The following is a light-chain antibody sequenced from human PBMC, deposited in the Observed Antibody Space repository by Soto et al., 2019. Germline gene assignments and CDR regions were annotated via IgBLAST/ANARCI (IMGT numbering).Light chain of an antibody. CDR1: QSVDRY. V-gene: IGKV3-11*01. CDR2: DAS. CDR3: QQRRNWPLT. J-gene: IGKJ5*01. Sequence: EIVLTQSPVTLSLSPGERATLSCRASQSVDRYLAWYQQKPGQAPRLLIYDASNRATGIPARFSGSGSGTDLTLTISSLEPEDFALYYCQQRRNWPLTFGQGTRLEIK.